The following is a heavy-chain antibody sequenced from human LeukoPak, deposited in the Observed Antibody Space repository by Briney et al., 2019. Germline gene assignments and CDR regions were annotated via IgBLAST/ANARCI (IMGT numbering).Heavy chain of an antibody. Sequence: PGGSLRLSCAASGFTFSSYWMHWVRQAPGRGLVWVSHIYSDGSSTNYADSVKGRFTISRENAKNTLYLQLNSLRAEDTAVYYCARELHYWGQGTLVTVSS. CDR2: IYSDGSST. D-gene: IGHD3-10*01. J-gene: IGHJ4*02. CDR1: GFTFSSYW. V-gene: IGHV3-74*01. CDR3: ARELHY.